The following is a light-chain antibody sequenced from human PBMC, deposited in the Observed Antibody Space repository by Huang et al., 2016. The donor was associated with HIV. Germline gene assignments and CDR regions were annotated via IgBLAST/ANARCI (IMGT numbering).Light chain of an antibody. CDR2: YAA. CDR3: QQRSAWPLT. J-gene: IGKJ4*01. Sequence: EIVLTQSPATLSLSPGERATLSCRASQSVRSTLAWYQQKPGQAPRLLIYYAANRATGIPARFSGSGSGTDFTLTISNLQSEDFAVYYCQQRSAWPLTFGGGTKVEI. V-gene: IGKV3-11*01. CDR1: QSVRST.